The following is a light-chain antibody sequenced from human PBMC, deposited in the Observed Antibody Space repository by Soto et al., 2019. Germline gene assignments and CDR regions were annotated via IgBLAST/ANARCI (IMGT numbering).Light chain of an antibody. J-gene: IGKJ2*01. CDR1: QDISNY. V-gene: IGKV1-33*01. CDR3: QQYVNLPPT. Sequence: DIQMTQSPSSLSTSVGDRVTITCQASQDISNYLNWYQQQPGKAPKLLIYDASNLETGVPSRFSGSGSGTDFTFTISSLQPEDIATYYCQQYVNLPPTFGQGTKLEIK. CDR2: DAS.